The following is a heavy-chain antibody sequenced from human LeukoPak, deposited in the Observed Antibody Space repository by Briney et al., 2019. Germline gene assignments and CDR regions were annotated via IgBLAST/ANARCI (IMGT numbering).Heavy chain of an antibody. CDR3: ARIGSFIVVVPAAADY. D-gene: IGHD2-2*01. J-gene: IGHJ4*02. Sequence: PGGSLRLSCAASGFTFSSYAMSWVRQAPGKGLEWVSVISGSGGSTYYADSVKGRFTISRDNSKNTLYLQMNSLRAEDTAVYYCARIGSFIVVVPAAADYWGQGTLVTVSS. CDR2: ISGSGGST. V-gene: IGHV3-23*01. CDR1: GFTFSSYA.